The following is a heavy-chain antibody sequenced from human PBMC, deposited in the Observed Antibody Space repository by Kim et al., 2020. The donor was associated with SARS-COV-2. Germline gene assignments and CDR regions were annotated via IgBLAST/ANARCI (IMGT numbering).Heavy chain of an antibody. CDR3: ARDTGVPFQH. J-gene: IGHJ1*01. Sequence: GGSLRLSCAASGFTFSSYWMHWIRQPPGKGLVWVSRSNNDGSSTAYADSVKGRLTISRDNAKNTLYLQMNSLRAEDTAVYYCARDTGVPFQHWGQGTLVTVSS. CDR2: SNNDGSST. CDR1: GFTFSSYW. D-gene: IGHD6-6*01. V-gene: IGHV3-74*01.